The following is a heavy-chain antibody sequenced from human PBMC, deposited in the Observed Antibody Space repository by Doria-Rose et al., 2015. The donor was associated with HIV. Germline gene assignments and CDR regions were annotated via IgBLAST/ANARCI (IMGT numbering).Heavy chain of an antibody. V-gene: IGHV2-26*01. J-gene: IGHJ4*02. CDR3: ARIKSSRWYHKYYFDF. D-gene: IGHD6-13*01. CDR2: NFSDDER. CDR1: GVSLSSPGMG. Sequence: QVQLVQSGPVLVKPTETLTLTCTVSGVSLSSPGMGVGWIRQPPGQALEWLSNNFSDDERSYKTSLKSRLTISRGTSKSQVVLTMTDMDPVDTATYYCARIKSSRWYHKYYFDFWGQGTLVIVSA.